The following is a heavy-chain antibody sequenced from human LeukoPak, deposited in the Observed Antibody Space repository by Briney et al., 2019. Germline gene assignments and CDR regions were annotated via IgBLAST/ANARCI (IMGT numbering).Heavy chain of an antibody. CDR2: ISGSGGST. J-gene: IGHJ4*02. CDR1: GFTFSSYA. Sequence: GGSLRLSCAASGFTFSSYAMSWVRQAPGKGLEWVSAISGSGGSTYYADSVKGRFTVSRDNAKTSLYLQMNSLRAEDTAVYYCARRDSGSRGFDSWGQGTLVTVSS. V-gene: IGHV3-23*01. D-gene: IGHD3-10*01. CDR3: ARRDSGSRGFDS.